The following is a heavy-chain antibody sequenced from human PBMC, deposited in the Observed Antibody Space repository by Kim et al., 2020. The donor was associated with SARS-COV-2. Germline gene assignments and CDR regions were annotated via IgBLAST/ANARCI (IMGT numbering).Heavy chain of an antibody. CDR1: GGSISSSSYY. CDR3: ARRSMVRGVIIKGAFDI. J-gene: IGHJ3*02. D-gene: IGHD3-10*01. CDR2: IYYSGST. Sequence: SETLALTCTVSGGSISSSSYYGGWIRQPPGKGLEWSGSIYYSGSTYYNPSLKSRVNIYVDTYKNQFSLKLSPVTAADTAVYYCARRSMVRGVIIKGAFDIWGQETMVTVSS. V-gene: IGHV4-39*01.